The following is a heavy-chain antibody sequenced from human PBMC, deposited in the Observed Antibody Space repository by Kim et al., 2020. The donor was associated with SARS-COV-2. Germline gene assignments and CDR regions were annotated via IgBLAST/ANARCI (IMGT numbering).Heavy chain of an antibody. D-gene: IGHD2-2*01. CDR2: ISYDGSNK. CDR1: GFTFSSCG. Sequence: GGSLRLSCAASGFTFSSCGMHWVRQAPGKGLEWVALISYDGSNKYYADSVKGRFTISRDNSKNTLYLQMNSLRAEDTAVYYCASEIVVVPVANWGEDPFDYWGQGTLVTVSS. V-gene: IGHV3-33*05. J-gene: IGHJ4*02. CDR3: ASEIVVVPVANWGEDPFDY.